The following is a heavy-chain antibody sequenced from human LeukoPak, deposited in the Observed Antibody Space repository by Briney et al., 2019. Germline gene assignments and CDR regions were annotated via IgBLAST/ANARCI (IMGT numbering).Heavy chain of an antibody. Sequence: GESLKISCQASGYNFADHWIGWVRQMPGKGLEWVGIIYPGDSDTRYSPSFQGQVTISADKSISTAYLQWSSLKASDTAMYYCAVNYYYNGGFDYWGQGTLVTVSS. CDR1: GYNFADHW. V-gene: IGHV5-51*01. CDR3: AVNYYYNGGFDY. J-gene: IGHJ4*02. CDR2: IYPGDSDT. D-gene: IGHD3-22*01.